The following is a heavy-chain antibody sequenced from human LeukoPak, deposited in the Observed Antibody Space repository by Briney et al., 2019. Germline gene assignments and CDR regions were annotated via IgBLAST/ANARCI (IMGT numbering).Heavy chain of an antibody. CDR2: ISGSGGST. Sequence: GGSLRLSCAASGFTFSSYAMSWVRQAPGKGLEWVSAISGSGGSTYYADSVKGRFTISRDNSKNTLYLQMNSLRAEDTAVYYCAKPPLLWSISPGYWYFDLWGRGTLVTVSS. J-gene: IGHJ2*01. D-gene: IGHD3-10*01. CDR1: GFTFSSYA. CDR3: AKPPLLWSISPGYWYFDL. V-gene: IGHV3-23*01.